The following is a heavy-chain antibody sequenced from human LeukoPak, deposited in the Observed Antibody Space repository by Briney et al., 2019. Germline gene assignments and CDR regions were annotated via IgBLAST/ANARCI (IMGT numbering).Heavy chain of an antibody. CDR3: ARGPRDIVVVPAAMKAYYFDY. J-gene: IGHJ4*02. Sequence: QPGRSLRLSCAASGFTFSSYAMHWVRQAPGKGLEWVAVISYDGSNKYYADSVKGRFTISRDNSKNTLYLQMNSLRAEDTAVYYCARGPRDIVVVPAAMKAYYFDYWGQGTLVTVSS. CDR2: ISYDGSNK. D-gene: IGHD2-2*01. CDR1: GFTFSSYA. V-gene: IGHV3-30-3*01.